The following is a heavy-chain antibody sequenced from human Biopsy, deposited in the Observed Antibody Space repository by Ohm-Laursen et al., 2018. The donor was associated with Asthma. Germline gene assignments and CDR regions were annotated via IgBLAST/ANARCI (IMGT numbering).Heavy chain of an antibody. CDR2: LWYDGSNK. J-gene: IGHJ6*02. CDR1: GFTFSSYG. V-gene: IGHV3-33*01. Sequence: SLRLSCAASGFTFSSYGMHWVRQAPGKGLEWVAVLWYDGSNKYYADSVKGRFTISRDNSKNTLYLQMNSLRAEDTAVYYCARSIYDFWSGYYGMDVWGQGTTVTVSS. D-gene: IGHD3-3*01. CDR3: ARSIYDFWSGYYGMDV.